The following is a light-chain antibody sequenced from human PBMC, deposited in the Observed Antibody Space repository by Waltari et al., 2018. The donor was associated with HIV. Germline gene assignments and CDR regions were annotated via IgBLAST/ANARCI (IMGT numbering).Light chain of an antibody. CDR1: SSDVGSYNL. J-gene: IGLJ2*01. CDR3: CSYARSGIP. Sequence: QSALTQPASVSGSFGQSITIHCTGTSSDVGSYNLVSWYQYHPGKAPKLIIYEVSKRPSGVSNRFSGSKSGNTASLTVSGLQAEDEAHYYCCSYARSGIPFGGGTKLTVL. V-gene: IGLV2-23*02. CDR2: EVS.